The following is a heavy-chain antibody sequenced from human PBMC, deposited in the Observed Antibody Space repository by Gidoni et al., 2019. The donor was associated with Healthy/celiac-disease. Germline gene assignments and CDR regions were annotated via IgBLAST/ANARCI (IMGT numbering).Heavy chain of an antibody. V-gene: IGHV3-53*01. Sequence: EVQLVESGGGLIQPGGYLRLCCAASWFTVRTNYMSWFRPAPGKGLECVSVIYSRGSTYYAGSVKGRFTISRDNSKNTLYLQMNSLRAEDPAVYYCATFSPPYDSSGYKRGIDYWGQGTLVTVSS. CDR3: ATFSPPYDSSGYKRGIDY. D-gene: IGHD3-22*01. CDR1: WFTVRTNY. CDR2: IYSRGST. J-gene: IGHJ4*02.